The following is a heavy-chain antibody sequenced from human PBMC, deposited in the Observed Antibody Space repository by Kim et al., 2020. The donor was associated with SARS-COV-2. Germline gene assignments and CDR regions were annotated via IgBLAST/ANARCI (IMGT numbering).Heavy chain of an antibody. Sequence: GGSLRLSCAASGFTFSDYYMSWIRQAPGKGLEWVSYISSSGSTIYYADSVKGRFTISRDNAKNSLYLQMNSLRAEDTAVYYCASPERGGYCSGGSCYSELGAFDIWGQGTMVTFSS. D-gene: IGHD2-15*01. CDR2: ISSSGSTI. CDR3: ASPERGGYCSGGSCYSELGAFDI. CDR1: GFTFSDYY. V-gene: IGHV3-11*01. J-gene: IGHJ3*02.